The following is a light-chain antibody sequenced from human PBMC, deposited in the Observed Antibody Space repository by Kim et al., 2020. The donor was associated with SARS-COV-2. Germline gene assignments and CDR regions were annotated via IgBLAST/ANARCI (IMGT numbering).Light chain of an antibody. V-gene: IGKV1-6*01. J-gene: IGKJ1*01. CDR2: AAS. CDR3: QQDYTNPWT. Sequence: IQMTQSPSSLSASVGDRVTITCRASQGIRNDLSWYQQKPGQAPKVLVYAASSLQAGVPSRFSGSGSDTDFTLTISSLQPEDSATYYCQQDYTNPWTFGQGTKVDIK. CDR1: QGIRND.